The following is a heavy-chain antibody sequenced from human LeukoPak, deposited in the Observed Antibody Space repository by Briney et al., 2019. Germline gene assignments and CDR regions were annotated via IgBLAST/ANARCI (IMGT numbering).Heavy chain of an antibody. CDR1: GGSISSYY. D-gene: IGHD3-3*01. Sequence: SSETLSLTCTVSGGSISSYYWSWTRRPPGKGLEWIGYIYYSGSTNYNPSPKSRVTISVDTSKNQFSLKLSSVTAADTAVYYCARARAIFGVVIIPPYMDVWGKGPRSPSP. V-gene: IGHV4-59*01. CDR2: IYYSGST. CDR3: ARARAIFGVVIIPPYMDV. J-gene: IGHJ6*03.